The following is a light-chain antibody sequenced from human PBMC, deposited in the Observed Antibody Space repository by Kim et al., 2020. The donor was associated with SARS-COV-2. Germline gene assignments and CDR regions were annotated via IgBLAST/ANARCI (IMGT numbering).Light chain of an antibody. CDR1: STDVVSYNS. CDR3: SSYAGRNIVV. V-gene: IGLV2-8*01. J-gene: IGLJ2*01. Sequence: GQSVTISCTGTSTDVVSYNSVSWYQRHPGEAPKLIIYEVNKRPSGVPHRFSGSKSGNTASLTVSGLQAEDEAHYYCSSYAGRNIVVFGGGTQLTVL. CDR2: EVN.